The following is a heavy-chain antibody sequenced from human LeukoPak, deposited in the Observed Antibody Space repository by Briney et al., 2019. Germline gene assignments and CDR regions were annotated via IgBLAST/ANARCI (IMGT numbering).Heavy chain of an antibody. V-gene: IGHV3-7*01. CDR1: GFTFSSYE. J-gene: IGHJ4*02. CDR2: IKQDGSEK. D-gene: IGHD4-17*01. CDR3: ARVSPNTVTTLQYFDY. Sequence: GGSLRLSCAASGFTFSSYEMNWVRQAPGKGLEWVANIKQDGSEKYYVDSVKGRFTISRDNAKNSLYLQMNSLRAEDTAVYYCARVSPNTVTTLQYFDYWGQGTLVAVSS.